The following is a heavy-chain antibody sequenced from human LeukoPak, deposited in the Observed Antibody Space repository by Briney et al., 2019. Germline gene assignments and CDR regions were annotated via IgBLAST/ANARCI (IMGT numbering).Heavy chain of an antibody. V-gene: IGHV1-69*04. D-gene: IGHD6-13*01. CDR2: IIPILGIA. CDR1: GGTFSSYA. Sequence: SVKVSCKASGGTFSSYAISWVRQAPGQGLEWMGRIIPILGIANYAQKFQGRVTITADKSTSTAYTELSSLRSEDTAVYYCAKEASSSQDFDYWGQGTLVAVSS. CDR3: AKEASSSQDFDY. J-gene: IGHJ4*02.